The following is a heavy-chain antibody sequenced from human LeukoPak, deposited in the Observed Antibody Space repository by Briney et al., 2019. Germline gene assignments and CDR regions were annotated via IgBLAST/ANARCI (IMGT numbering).Heavy chain of an antibody. D-gene: IGHD6-13*01. V-gene: IGHV1-8*01. J-gene: IGHJ6*02. CDR1: GYSLTSFD. Sequence: GASVKVSCKASGYSLTSFDLNWVRQGSGQGLEWMGWMNPKRGNTGYAPTFQGRVTITSDTSIDTAFMELSSLRPDDTAVYYSARGGSSSTYYNNYGMDVWGQGTTITVSS. CDR2: MNPKRGNT. CDR3: ARGGSSSTYYNNYGMDV.